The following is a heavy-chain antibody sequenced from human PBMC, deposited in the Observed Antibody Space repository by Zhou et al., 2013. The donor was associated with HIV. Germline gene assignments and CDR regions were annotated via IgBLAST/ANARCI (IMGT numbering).Heavy chain of an antibody. CDR2: IIPMLGTT. V-gene: IGHV1-69*05. Sequence: QVQLVQSGAEVKKPGSSVKVSCKASGGTFSRFAITWVRQAPGQGLEWMGGIIPMLGTTNYAKKFQGRVTITTDDSTRTAYLELSSLRSDDTAVYYCARDRQAYYDFWSGSSTWFDPWGQGTQLTVSS. D-gene: IGHD3-3*01. J-gene: IGHJ5*02. CDR3: ARDRQAYYDFWSGSSTWFDP. CDR1: GGTFSRFA.